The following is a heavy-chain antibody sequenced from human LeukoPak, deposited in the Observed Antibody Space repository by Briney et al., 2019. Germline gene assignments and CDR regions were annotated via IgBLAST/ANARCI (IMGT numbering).Heavy chain of an antibody. Sequence: GGSLRLSCEASGLIFSSYWMSWVRQAPGKGLEWVANMKQDGSDKYYADSVKGRFTISRDNAKNSLDLQMNSLRVEDTAVYYCARTGAVCRGGSCYYSFDYWGQGTLVTVSS. CDR2: MKQDGSDK. J-gene: IGHJ4*02. V-gene: IGHV3-7*01. D-gene: IGHD2-15*01. CDR3: ARTGAVCRGGSCYYSFDY. CDR1: GLIFSSYW.